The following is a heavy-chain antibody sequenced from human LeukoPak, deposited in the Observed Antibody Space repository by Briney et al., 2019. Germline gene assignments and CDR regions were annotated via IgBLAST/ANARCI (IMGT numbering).Heavy chain of an antibody. Sequence: ASVKVSCKASGVTFSNFAFNWVRQAPGQGLEWMGRIIPILDLAHFTQKFQGRLTITADKSTNTGYMELSSLTAEDTAVYYCATPSRTEDGDYGVCWGQGTLVTVSS. CDR2: IIPILDLA. CDR1: GVTFSNFA. D-gene: IGHD4-17*01. J-gene: IGHJ4*02. CDR3: ATPSRTEDGDYGVC. V-gene: IGHV1-69*04.